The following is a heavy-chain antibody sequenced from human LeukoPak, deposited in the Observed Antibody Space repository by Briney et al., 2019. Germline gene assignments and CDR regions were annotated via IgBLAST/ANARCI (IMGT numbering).Heavy chain of an antibody. J-gene: IGHJ4*02. Sequence: SETLSLTCAVSGVSFNDYYWSWVRQTPGKGLEWIGEINHSGYTNDSPSLKSRVTLSIDTSRKQFFLNLRSVTVADTGIYYCTRMTTGHDYWGQGTLVTVSS. D-gene: IGHD4-17*01. CDR2: INHSGYT. CDR1: GVSFNDYY. V-gene: IGHV4-34*10. CDR3: TRMTTGHDY.